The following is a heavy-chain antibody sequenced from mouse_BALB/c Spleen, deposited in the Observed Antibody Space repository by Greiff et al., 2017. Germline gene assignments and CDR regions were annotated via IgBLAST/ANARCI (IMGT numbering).Heavy chain of an antibody. CDR3: ARWNYGYEFAY. V-gene: IGHV1-82*01. D-gene: IGHD2-2*01. Sequence: QVQLQQSGPELVKPGASVKISCKASGYAFSSSWMNWVKQRPGQGLEWIGRIYPGDGDTNYNGKFKGKATLTADKSSSTAYMQLSSLTSVDSAVYFCARWNYGYEFAYWGQGTLVTVSA. CDR1: GYAFSSSW. J-gene: IGHJ3*01. CDR2: IYPGDGDT.